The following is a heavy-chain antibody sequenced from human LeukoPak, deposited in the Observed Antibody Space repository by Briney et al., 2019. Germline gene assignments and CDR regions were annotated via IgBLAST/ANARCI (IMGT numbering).Heavy chain of an antibody. CDR3: ERGREEDSSGYYYGFDY. CDR2: IIPIFGIA. Sequence: SVKVSCKASGGTFSSYAISWVRQAPGQGLEWMGRIIPIFGIANYAQKFQGRVTITADKSTSTAYMELSSLRSEDTDVYYCERGREEDSSGYYYGFDYWGQGTLVTVSS. D-gene: IGHD3-22*01. CDR1: GGTFSSYA. V-gene: IGHV1-69*04. J-gene: IGHJ4*02.